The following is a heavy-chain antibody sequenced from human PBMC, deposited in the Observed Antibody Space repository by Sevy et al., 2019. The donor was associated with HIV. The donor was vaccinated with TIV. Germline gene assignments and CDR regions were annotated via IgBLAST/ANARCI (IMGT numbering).Heavy chain of an antibody. J-gene: IGHJ4*02. CDR3: ARVTGTTLRYYFDY. Sequence: GESLKISCAASGFTFSSYSMNWVRQAPGKGLEWVSYISSSSSTIYYADSVKGRFTISRDNAKNSLYLQMNSLRAEDTAVYYCARVTGTTLRYYFDYWGQGTLVTVSS. CDR2: ISSSSSTI. V-gene: IGHV3-48*01. CDR1: GFTFSSYS. D-gene: IGHD1-7*01.